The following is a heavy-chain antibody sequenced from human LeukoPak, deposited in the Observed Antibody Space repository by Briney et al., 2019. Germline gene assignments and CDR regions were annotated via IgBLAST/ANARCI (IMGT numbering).Heavy chain of an antibody. J-gene: IGHJ4*02. CDR2: ISSNGGNT. D-gene: IGHD3-22*01. Sequence: GGSLRLSCAASGFTFSSYTMHWVRQAPGKGLEYVSAISSNGGNTYYANSVKGRFTISRDNSKNTLYLQTGSLRAEDLAVYYCARARYDSSGYYFDYWGQGTLVTVS. CDR3: ARARYDSSGYYFDY. V-gene: IGHV3-64*01. CDR1: GFTFSSYT.